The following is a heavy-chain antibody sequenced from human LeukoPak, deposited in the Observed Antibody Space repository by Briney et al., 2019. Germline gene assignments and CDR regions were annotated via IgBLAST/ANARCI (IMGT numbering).Heavy chain of an antibody. J-gene: IGHJ4*02. CDR2: INHSGST. CDR1: GGSFSGYY. D-gene: IGHD3-10*01. V-gene: IGHV4-34*01. Sequence: PSETLSLTCAVYGGSFSGYYWSWIRQPPGKGLEWIGEINHSGSTNYNPSLKSRVTISVDTSKNQFSLQLNAVTPEDTAVYYCARAEGSGSYYAWGQGTLVTVSS. CDR3: ARAEGSGSYYA.